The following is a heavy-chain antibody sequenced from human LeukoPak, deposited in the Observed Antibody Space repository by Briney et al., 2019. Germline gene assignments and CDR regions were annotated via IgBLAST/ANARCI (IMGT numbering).Heavy chain of an antibody. CDR1: GYTFTSYY. Sequence: GASVKVSCKASGYTFTSYYMHWVRQAPGQGLEWMGIINPSGGSTSYAQKFQGRVTMTRDTSTGTVYMELSSLRSEDTAVYYCARRMAVAGTTLGFDYWGQGTLVTVSS. CDR2: INPSGGST. CDR3: ARRMAVAGTTLGFDY. D-gene: IGHD6-19*01. V-gene: IGHV1-46*01. J-gene: IGHJ4*02.